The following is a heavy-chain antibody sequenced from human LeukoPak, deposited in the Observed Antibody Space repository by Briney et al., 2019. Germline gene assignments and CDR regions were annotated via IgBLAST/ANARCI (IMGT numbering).Heavy chain of an antibody. J-gene: IGHJ4*02. D-gene: IGHD1-1*01. Sequence: GASVKVSCTASGYTFTSYGLSWVRQASGQGLEWMGWISAYNGNTNYAQKLQGRVAMTTDTSTSTAYMELRSLRSDDTAVYYCARSRGRWNDEDFDYWGQGTLVTVSS. V-gene: IGHV1-18*01. CDR3: ARSRGRWNDEDFDY. CDR1: GYTFTSYG. CDR2: ISAYNGNT.